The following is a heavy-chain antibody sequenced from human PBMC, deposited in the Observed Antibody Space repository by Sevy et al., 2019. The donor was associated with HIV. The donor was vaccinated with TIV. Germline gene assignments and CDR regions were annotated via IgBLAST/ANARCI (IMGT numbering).Heavy chain of an antibody. CDR2: IYPGDSDT. V-gene: IGHV5-51*01. CDR3: ASKYYYDSSGYPDAFDI. D-gene: IGHD3-22*01. J-gene: IGHJ3*02. CDR1: GYSFTSYW. Sequence: GESLKISCKGSGYSFTSYWIGWVRQMPGKGLEWMGIIYPGDSDTSYSPSFQGQVTISADKSISTAYLQWSSLKASDNSMYYCASKYYYDSSGYPDAFDIWGQGTMVTVSS.